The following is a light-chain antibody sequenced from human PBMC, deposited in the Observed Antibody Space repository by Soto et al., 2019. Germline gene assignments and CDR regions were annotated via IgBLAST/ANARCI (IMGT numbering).Light chain of an antibody. V-gene: IGKV3-20*01. CDR3: QHYGSPPF. Sequence: EIVLTQSPGTLSLSPGERATLSCRASQSVSSSYLAWYQQKPGQAPRLLIYGASSRATGIPDRFSGSGSGTDSTLTIRRLEPEDFAVYYCQHYGSPPFFGQGTRVEIK. CDR2: GAS. CDR1: QSVSSSY. J-gene: IGKJ5*01.